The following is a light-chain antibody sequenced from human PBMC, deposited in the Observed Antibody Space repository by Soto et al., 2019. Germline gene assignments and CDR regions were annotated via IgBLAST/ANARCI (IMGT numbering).Light chain of an antibody. CDR3: QQGSSFPLT. CDR2: GAS. CDR1: QNVGSY. V-gene: IGKV1-39*01. J-gene: IGKJ4*01. Sequence: DIQMTQSPSSLSASVGDRITITCRASQNVGSYLSWYQQNPGQAPKLLIYGASNLQSGVPSRFSGSGSGTDFPLTISSLQPEDFATYYCQQGSSFPLTFGGGTKV.